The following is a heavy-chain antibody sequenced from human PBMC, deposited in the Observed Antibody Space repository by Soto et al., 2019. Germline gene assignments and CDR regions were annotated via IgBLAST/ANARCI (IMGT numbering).Heavy chain of an antibody. Sequence: QITLKESGPTLVKPTQTVTLTCTFSGFSLSTSVGVGWIRQPPGKALEWLVVIYRDDDKRYSPSLKSRLTITKDTSKNQVVLTRTHIDPVDTATYYCAHISVYDPYFDYWGQGTLVTVSS. CDR3: AHISVYDPYFDY. CDR1: GFSLSTSVG. D-gene: IGHD5-12*01. CDR2: IYRDDDK. V-gene: IGHV2-5*02. J-gene: IGHJ4*02.